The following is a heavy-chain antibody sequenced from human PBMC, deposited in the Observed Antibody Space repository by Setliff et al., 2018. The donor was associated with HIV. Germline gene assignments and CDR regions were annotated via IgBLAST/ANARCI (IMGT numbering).Heavy chain of an antibody. CDR3: ARLTLYSSSWYGTRDYFDY. D-gene: IGHD6-13*01. CDR2: IYYSGGT. V-gene: IGHV4-31*03. CDR1: GGSISSGGYY. Sequence: LSLTCTVSGGSISSGGYYWSWIRQHPGKGLEWIGYIYYSGGTYYNPSLKSRVTISVDTSKNQFSLKLSSVTVADTAVYYCARLTLYSSSWYGTRDYFDYWGQGTLVTVSS. J-gene: IGHJ4*02.